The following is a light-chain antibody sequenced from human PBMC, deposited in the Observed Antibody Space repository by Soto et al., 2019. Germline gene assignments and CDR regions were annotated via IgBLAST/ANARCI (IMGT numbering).Light chain of an antibody. CDR3: QQLNSYPLT. V-gene: IGKV1-9*01. CDR1: QGISSY. J-gene: IGKJ4*01. Sequence: IQLTQSPSSLSASVGDRVTITCRASQGISSYLAWYQQKPGKAPKLLIYAASTLQSGVPSRFSGSGSGTDFPLTISSLQPADFATYYCQQLNSYPLTFGGGTKVEIK. CDR2: AAS.